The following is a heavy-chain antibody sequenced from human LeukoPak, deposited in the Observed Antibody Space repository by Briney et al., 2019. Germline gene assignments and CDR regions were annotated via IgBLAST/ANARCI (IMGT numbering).Heavy chain of an antibody. J-gene: IGHJ4*02. CDR1: GYTFTGYY. D-gene: IGHD5-12*01. CDR3: AGRSYSGYDEFDY. Sequence: GASVKVSCKASGYTFTGYYMHWVRQAPGQGLEWMGWINPNSGGTNFAQKFQGRVTMTRDTSISTAYMELSRLRSEDTAVYYCAGRSYSGYDEFDYWGQGTLVTVSS. V-gene: IGHV1-2*02. CDR2: INPNSGGT.